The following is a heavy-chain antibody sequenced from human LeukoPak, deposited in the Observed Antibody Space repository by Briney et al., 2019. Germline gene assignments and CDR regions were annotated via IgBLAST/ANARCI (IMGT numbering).Heavy chain of an antibody. Sequence: GGSLRLSCAASGFTFRNNWMNWIRQAPGKGLEWVANIRPDASDTGYVDSVKGRFTISRDNAKNSVYLQMNSLRVDDTAVYYCLGTTYYDFLEWPNWFDPWGQGTLVTVSS. CDR2: IRPDASDT. D-gene: IGHD3-3*01. CDR1: GFTFRNNW. CDR3: LGTTYYDFLEWPNWFDP. V-gene: IGHV3-7*03. J-gene: IGHJ5*02.